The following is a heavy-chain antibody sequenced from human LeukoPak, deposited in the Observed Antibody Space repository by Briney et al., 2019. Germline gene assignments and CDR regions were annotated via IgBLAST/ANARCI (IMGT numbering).Heavy chain of an antibody. CDR2: IIPIFGTA. CDR3: AREGYDILTGYYRAWRAFDI. D-gene: IGHD3-9*01. CDR1: GGTFSSYA. V-gene: IGHV1-69*01. J-gene: IGHJ3*02. Sequence: GSSVKVSCKASGGTFSSYAISWVRQAPGQGLEWMGGIIPIFGTANYAQKFQGRVTITADESTSTAYMELSSLRSEDTAVYYCAREGYDILTGYYRAWRAFDIWGQGTMVTVSS.